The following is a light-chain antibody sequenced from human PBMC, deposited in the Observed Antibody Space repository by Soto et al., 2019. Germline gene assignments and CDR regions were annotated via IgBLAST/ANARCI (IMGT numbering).Light chain of an antibody. CDR1: QTIAKY. CDR3: QQSYSTPRT. J-gene: IGKJ1*01. V-gene: IGKV1-39*01. Sequence: DIRMTQSPSSLSASVGDTVTITCRASQTIAKYLNWYQQKPGKAPTLLIYTASTLQTGVPSRFSGTGSGTDFTLTVNSLQPEDSVTYYCQQSYSTPRTFGQGTKVEIK. CDR2: TAS.